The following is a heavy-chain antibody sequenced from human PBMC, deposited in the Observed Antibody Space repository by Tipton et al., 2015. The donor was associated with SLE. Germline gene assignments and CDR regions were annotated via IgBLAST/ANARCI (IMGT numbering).Heavy chain of an antibody. CDR2: IYYSGST. J-gene: IGHJ5*02. CDR1: GGSISSSSYY. D-gene: IGHD2-21*01. Sequence: TLSLTCTVSGGSISSSSYYWGWIRQPPGKGLEWIGSIYYSGSTYYNPSLKSRVTISVDTSKNQFSLTLTPVTAADTAVYYCARIRDWNWFDPWGQGTLVTVSS. CDR3: ARIRDWNWFDP. V-gene: IGHV4-39*01.